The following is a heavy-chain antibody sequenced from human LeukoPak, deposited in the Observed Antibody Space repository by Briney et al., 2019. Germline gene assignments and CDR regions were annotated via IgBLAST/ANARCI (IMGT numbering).Heavy chain of an antibody. Sequence: ASVKVSCEASGYTFTGYYMHWVRQAPGQGLEWMGRINPNRGGTNYAHKIQGRVTMTRDTSISTAYMELSRLRSDDTAVYYCARDVSLERRGFDYWGQGTLVTVPS. J-gene: IGHJ4*02. CDR3: ARDVSLERRGFDY. CDR1: GYTFTGYY. CDR2: INPNRGGT. V-gene: IGHV1-2*06. D-gene: IGHD1-1*01.